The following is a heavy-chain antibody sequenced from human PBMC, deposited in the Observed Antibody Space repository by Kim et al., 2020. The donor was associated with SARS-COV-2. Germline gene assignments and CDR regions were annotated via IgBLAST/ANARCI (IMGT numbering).Heavy chain of an antibody. CDR1: GFTFSDYY. V-gene: IGHV3-11*04. Sequence: GGSLRLSCAASGFTFSDYYMSWIRQAPGKGLEWVSYISSSGSTIYYADSVKGRFTISRDNAKNSLYLQMNSLRAEDTAVYYCARYVGALLWFGELFLPGWFDPGGQETLVPVSS. J-gene: IGHJ5*02. CDR3: ARYVGALLWFGELFLPGWFDP. D-gene: IGHD3-10*01. CDR2: ISSSGSTI.